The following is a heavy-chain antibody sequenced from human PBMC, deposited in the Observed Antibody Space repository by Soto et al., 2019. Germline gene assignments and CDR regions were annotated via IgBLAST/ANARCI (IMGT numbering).Heavy chain of an antibody. Sequence: QVQLVQSGAEVKRASVKVSCKASGYSFTSYGTSWVRQAPGQGLEWMGWISAYNGNTNYAQKLQGRVTMTTDTSTSTAYMELRSLRSDDTAVYYCARDNGFGESDVWGQGTTVTVSS. CDR1: GYSFTSYG. CDR2: ISAYNGNT. CDR3: ARDNGFGESDV. V-gene: IGHV1-18*01. D-gene: IGHD3-10*01. J-gene: IGHJ6*02.